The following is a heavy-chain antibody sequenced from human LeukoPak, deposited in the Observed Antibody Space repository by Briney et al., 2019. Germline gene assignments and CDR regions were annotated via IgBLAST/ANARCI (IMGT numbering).Heavy chain of an antibody. CDR3: AKNMDRITMVRGVTTSPNWFDP. CDR2: ISGSGIST. D-gene: IGHD3-10*01. V-gene: IGHV3-23*01. CDR1: GFTFSTYA. Sequence: AGGSLRLSCAASGFTFSTYAMSWVRQAQGKGLEWVSAISGSGISTYYADSVKGRFTISRDNSKNKLYLQMSSLRAEDTALYYCAKNMDRITMVRGVTTSPNWFDPWGQGTLVTVSS. J-gene: IGHJ5*02.